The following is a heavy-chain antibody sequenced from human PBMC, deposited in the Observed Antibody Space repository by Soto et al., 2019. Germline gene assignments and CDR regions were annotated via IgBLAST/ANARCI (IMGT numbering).Heavy chain of an antibody. Sequence: QVQLQESGPGLVKPSQTLSLTCTVSGGSISSGGYYWSWIRQHPGKGLEWIGYIYYSGSTYYNPSLQSGVTISVDTSKNQFSLKLSSVTAADTAVYYCARVSSLRFLYYFDYWGQGTLVTVSS. J-gene: IGHJ4*02. CDR3: ARVSSLRFLYYFDY. CDR2: IYYSGST. V-gene: IGHV4-31*03. D-gene: IGHD6-6*01. CDR1: GGSISSGGYY.